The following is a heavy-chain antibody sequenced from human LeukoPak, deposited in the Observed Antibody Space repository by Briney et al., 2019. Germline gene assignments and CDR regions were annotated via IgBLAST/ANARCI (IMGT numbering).Heavy chain of an antibody. Sequence: GGSLRLSCAASGFIFSTYEMNWVRQAPGKGLEWISHIGTSGQSVYYADSVRGRFTISRDNAKNSLFLQMNNLTAEDTATYYCTGFDRWGQGALVAVSS. CDR3: TGFDR. V-gene: IGHV3-48*03. J-gene: IGHJ5*02. CDR2: IGTSGQSV. CDR1: GFIFSTYE.